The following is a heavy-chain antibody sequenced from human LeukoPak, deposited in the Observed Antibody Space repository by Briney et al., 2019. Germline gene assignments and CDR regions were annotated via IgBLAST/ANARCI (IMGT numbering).Heavy chain of an antibody. CDR1: GFTFSSYS. CDR3: TRDLGAAAAQTIDY. Sequence: GGSLRLSCAASGFTFSSYSMSWVRQAPGKGLEWVGFIRSKAYGGTTEYAASVKGRFTISRDDSKSIAYLQMNSLKTEDTAVYYCTRDLGAAAAQTIDYWGQGTLVTVSS. D-gene: IGHD6-13*01. CDR2: IRSKAYGGTT. J-gene: IGHJ4*02. V-gene: IGHV3-49*04.